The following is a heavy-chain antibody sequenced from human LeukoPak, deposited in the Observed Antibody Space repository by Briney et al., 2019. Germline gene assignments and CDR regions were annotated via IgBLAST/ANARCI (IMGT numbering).Heavy chain of an antibody. Sequence: GGSLRLSCAASGFTFSTNGMHWVRQAPGKGLEWVAAISYDEKTKYYADSVKGRFTISRDNSRNTLYLEMNSLRAEDTAVYYCAKEYCGGGRCNDDFFDYLGQGTLVTVSS. D-gene: IGHD2-15*01. CDR2: ISYDEKTK. V-gene: IGHV3-30*18. CDR3: AKEYCGGGRCNDDFFDY. CDR1: GFTFSTNG. J-gene: IGHJ4*02.